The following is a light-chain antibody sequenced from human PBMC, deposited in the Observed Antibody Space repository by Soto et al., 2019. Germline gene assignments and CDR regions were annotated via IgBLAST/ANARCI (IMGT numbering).Light chain of an antibody. V-gene: IGKV1-5*03. CDR1: QSISSW. J-gene: IGKJ2*01. Sequence: DIQMTQSPSTRSASVGDRVTITSRGSQSISSWLAWYQQKPGKAPKLLIYKASSLESGVPSRFSGSGSGTEFTLTISSLQPDDFATYYCQQYNSYSRTFGQGTKLEIK. CDR3: QQYNSYSRT. CDR2: KAS.